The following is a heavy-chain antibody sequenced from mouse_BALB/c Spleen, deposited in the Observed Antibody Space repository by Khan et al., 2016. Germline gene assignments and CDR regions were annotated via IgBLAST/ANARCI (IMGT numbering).Heavy chain of an antibody. CDR3: ARLHYYGYVYY. V-gene: IGHV4-1*02. D-gene: IGHD1-2*01. Sequence: EVQLQESGGGLVRPGGSLKLSCAASGFDFSRYWMSWVRQAPGKGLEWIGEINPDSSTINYTPSLKDKFIISRDNAKNTLYLQMSKVRSEDTALYYCARLHYYGYVYYWGQGTTLTVSS. CDR1: GFDFSRYW. CDR2: INPDSSTI. J-gene: IGHJ2*01.